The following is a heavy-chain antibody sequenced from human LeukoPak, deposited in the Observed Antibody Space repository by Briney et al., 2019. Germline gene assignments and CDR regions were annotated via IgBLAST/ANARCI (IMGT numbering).Heavy chain of an antibody. J-gene: IGHJ4*02. CDR3: ASAATGRGDFDC. Sequence: GGSLRLSCAASGFTFNNYCMNWVRQAPGKGLEWVANIKHDGSEKYYVDSVKGRFTISRDNAKNSLFLQMNSLRAEDTAVYYCASAATGRGDFDCWGQGTLVTVSS. CDR1: GFTFNNYC. CDR2: IKHDGSEK. V-gene: IGHV3-7*03. D-gene: IGHD6-13*01.